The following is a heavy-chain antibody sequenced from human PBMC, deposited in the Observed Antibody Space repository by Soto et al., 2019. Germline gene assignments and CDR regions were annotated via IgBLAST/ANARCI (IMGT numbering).Heavy chain of an antibody. Sequence: GGSLRLSCAASGFTFSNAWMNWVRQAPGKRLEWVGRIKSKTDGGTTDYAAPVKGRFTISRDDSKNTLYLQMNSLKTEDTAVYYCTTDFYDSSGYYPFDYWGQGTLVTVSS. CDR2: IKSKTDGGTT. CDR3: TTDFYDSSGYYPFDY. J-gene: IGHJ4*02. D-gene: IGHD3-22*01. V-gene: IGHV3-15*07. CDR1: GFTFSNAW.